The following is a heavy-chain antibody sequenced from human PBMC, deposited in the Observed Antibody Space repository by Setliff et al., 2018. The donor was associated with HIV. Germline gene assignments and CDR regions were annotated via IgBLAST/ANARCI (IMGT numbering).Heavy chain of an antibody. D-gene: IGHD1-26*01. Sequence: AGGSLRLSCAASGFTFSSYWMHWVRQAPGKGLVWVSRIHSDGSSTSYADSVKGRFTISRDNAEKSLYLQMNSLRAEDTAVYYCARVERGSYVFDIWGQGTMVTVS. CDR1: GFTFSSYW. CDR3: ARVERGSYVFDI. J-gene: IGHJ3*02. V-gene: IGHV3-74*01. CDR2: IHSDGSST.